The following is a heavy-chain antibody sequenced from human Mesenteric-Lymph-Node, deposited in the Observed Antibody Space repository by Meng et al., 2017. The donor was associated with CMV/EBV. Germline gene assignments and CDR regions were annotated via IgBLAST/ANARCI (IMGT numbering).Heavy chain of an antibody. CDR1: GGSISSSSYY. V-gene: IGHV4-61*01. CDR3: ARDLWTGMDV. J-gene: IGHJ6*02. Sequence: SETLSLTCTVSGGSISSSSYYWSWIRQPPGKGLEWIGYIYYSGSTNYNPSLKSRVTISVDTSKNQFSLKLSSVTAADTAVYYCARDLWTGMDVWGQGTTVTVSS. D-gene: IGHD2-21*01. CDR2: IYYSGST.